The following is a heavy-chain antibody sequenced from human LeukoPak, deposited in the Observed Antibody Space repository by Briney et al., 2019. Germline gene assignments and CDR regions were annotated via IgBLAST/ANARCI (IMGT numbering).Heavy chain of an antibody. CDR2: ISRGGNP. V-gene: IGHV3-23*01. D-gene: IGHD2-2*01. CDR3: AKDRPCTTCSPSDY. Sequence: QAGGSLRLSCAASGFTFSNYAMSWVRQAPGKGLEWVSSISRGGNPYYPDSVKGRFTISRDNSKSALSLQMNSLRADDTALYYCAKDRPCTTCSPSDYWGQGTLVTVSS. J-gene: IGHJ4*02. CDR1: GFTFSNYA.